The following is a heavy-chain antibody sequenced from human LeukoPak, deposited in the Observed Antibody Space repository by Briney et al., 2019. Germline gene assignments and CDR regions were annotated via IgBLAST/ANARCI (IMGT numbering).Heavy chain of an antibody. Sequence: GGSLRLSCAASGFTFSNYWMSWVRQAPGKGLEWVANIKEDGSEIFYVDSVKGRFTISRDNAKNSLYLQMNSLRAEDTAVYYCAKFAQRYCSGGSCHPFDYWGQGTLVTVSS. CDR3: AKFAQRYCSGGSCHPFDY. CDR1: GFTFSNYW. D-gene: IGHD2-15*01. V-gene: IGHV3-7*01. CDR2: IKEDGSEI. J-gene: IGHJ4*02.